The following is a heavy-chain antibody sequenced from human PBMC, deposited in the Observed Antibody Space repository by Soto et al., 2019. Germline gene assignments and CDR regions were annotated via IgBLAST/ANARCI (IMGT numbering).Heavy chain of an antibody. CDR1: GFTFEDYG. J-gene: IGHJ5*02. CDR2: INWNGGST. V-gene: IGHV3-20*04. CDR3: ARDPPYYYGSGSYWFDP. Sequence: EVQLVESGGGVVRPGGSLRLSCAASGFTFEDYGMSWVRQAPGKGLEWVSGINWNGGSTGYADSVKGRFTISRDNAKNSLYLQMNSLRAEDTALYYCARDPPYYYGSGSYWFDPWGQGTLVTVSS. D-gene: IGHD3-10*01.